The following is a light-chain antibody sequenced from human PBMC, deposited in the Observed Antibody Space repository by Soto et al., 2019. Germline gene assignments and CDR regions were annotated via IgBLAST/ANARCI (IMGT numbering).Light chain of an antibody. V-gene: IGKV1-9*01. CDR3: QQLNSYTL. Sequence: IQLTQSPSSLSASVGDRVTITCRASQGISSYLAWYQQKPGRAPKLLIYAASTLQSGVPSRFSGSGSGTDFTLTISCLQPEDCASYTCQQLNSYTLFGPGTKVDIK. J-gene: IGKJ3*01. CDR1: QGISSY. CDR2: AAS.